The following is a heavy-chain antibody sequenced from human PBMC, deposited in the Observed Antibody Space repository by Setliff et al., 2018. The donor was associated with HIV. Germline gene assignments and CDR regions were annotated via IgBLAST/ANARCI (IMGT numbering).Heavy chain of an antibody. J-gene: IGHJ3*02. CDR3: ARASIGVGAFDI. D-gene: IGHD3-22*01. V-gene: IGHV3-21*01. CDR1: EFTFSIYT. CDR2: ISSSSSYI. Sequence: GGSLRLSCAASEFTFSIYTMNWVRQAPGKGLEWVSSISSSSSYIYYADSVKGRFTISRDNAKNSLYLQMNSLRAEDTAVYYCARASIGVGAFDIWGQGTMVTVSS.